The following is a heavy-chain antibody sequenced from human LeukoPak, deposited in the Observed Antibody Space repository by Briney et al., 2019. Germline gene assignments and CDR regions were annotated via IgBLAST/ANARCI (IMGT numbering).Heavy chain of an antibody. CDR1: GGSISSYY. J-gene: IGHJ4*02. V-gene: IGHV4-34*01. CDR3: ARVPSSYYDSSGYYPGIYFDY. D-gene: IGHD3-22*01. CDR2: INHSGST. Sequence: SETLSLTCTVSGGSISSYYWSWIRQPPGKGLEWIGEINHSGSTNYNPSLKSRVTISVDTSKNQFSLKLSSVTAADTAVYYCARVPSSYYDSSGYYPGIYFDYWGQGTLVTVSS.